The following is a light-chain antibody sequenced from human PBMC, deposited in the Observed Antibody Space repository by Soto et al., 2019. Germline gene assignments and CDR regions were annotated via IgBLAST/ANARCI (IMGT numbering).Light chain of an antibody. Sequence: QSVITQPAPVSGPPGQSITIFRTGTSGDVGGYYYVSWYQQLPGKAPQLMISEVSNRPSGVSNRFSGSKSGNTASLTISGLQAEDEADYYCSSYTAGGTIFGTGTKGTVL. CDR2: EVS. CDR1: SGDVGGYYY. V-gene: IGLV2-14*01. CDR3: SSYTAGGTI. J-gene: IGLJ1*01.